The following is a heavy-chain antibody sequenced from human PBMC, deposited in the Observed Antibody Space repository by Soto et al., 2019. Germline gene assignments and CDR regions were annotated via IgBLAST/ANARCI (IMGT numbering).Heavy chain of an antibody. CDR2: IIPIFGTA. V-gene: IGHV1-69*13. J-gene: IGHJ3*02. D-gene: IGHD2-15*01. Sequence: ASVKVSCKAAGGTFSSYAISWVRQAPGQGLEWMGGIIPIFGTANYAQKFQGRVTITADESTSTAYMELSSLRSEDTAVYYCARGGTVVVVAATRAFDIWGQGTMVTVSS. CDR3: ARGGTVVVVAATRAFDI. CDR1: GGTFSSYA.